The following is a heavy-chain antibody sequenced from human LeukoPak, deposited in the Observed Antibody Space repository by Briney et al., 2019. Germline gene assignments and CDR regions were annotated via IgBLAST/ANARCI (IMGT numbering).Heavy chain of an antibody. CDR1: GYTFTSYY. CDR3: ARVGIAAAGTGWFDP. CDR2: INPSGGST. D-gene: IGHD6-13*01. J-gene: IGHJ5*02. V-gene: IGHV1-46*01. Sequence: GASVKVSCKASGYTFTSYYMHWARQAPGQGLEWMGIINPSGGSTSYAQKFQGRVTMTRDTSTSTVYMELSSLRSEDTAVYYCARVGIAAAGTGWFDPWGQGTLVTVSS.